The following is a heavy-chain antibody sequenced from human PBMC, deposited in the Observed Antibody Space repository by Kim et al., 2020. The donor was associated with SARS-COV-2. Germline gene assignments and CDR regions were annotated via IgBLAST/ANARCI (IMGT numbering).Heavy chain of an antibody. Sequence: GGSLRLSCAASGFTFSSYGMHWVRQAPGKGLEWVAVISYDGSNKYYADSVKGRFTISRDNSKNTVYLQMNSLRAEDTAVYYCAGADPILWFGELPYGMDVWGQGTTVTVSS. CDR2: ISYDGSNK. D-gene: IGHD3-10*01. CDR3: AGADPILWFGELPYGMDV. V-gene: IGHV3-33*05. CDR1: GFTFSSYG. J-gene: IGHJ6*02.